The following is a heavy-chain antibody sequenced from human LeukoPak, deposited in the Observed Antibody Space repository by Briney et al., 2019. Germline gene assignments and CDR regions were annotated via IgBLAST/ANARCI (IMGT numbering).Heavy chain of an antibody. V-gene: IGHV3-23*01. CDR2: ISGSGGST. J-gene: IGHJ4*02. D-gene: IGHD3-10*01. Sequence: PGGSLRLSCAASGFTFSSYAMSWVRQAPGKGLEWVSAISGSGGSTYYADSVKGRFTISRDNSKNTLYLQMNSLRAEDTAVYYRARFDYYGSGSQFDYWGQGTLVTVSS. CDR3: ARFDYYGSGSQFDY. CDR1: GFTFSSYA.